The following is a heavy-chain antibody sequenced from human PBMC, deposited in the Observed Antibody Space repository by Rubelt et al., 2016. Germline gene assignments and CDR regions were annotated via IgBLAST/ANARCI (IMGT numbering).Heavy chain of an antibody. Sequence: EVQLVESGGGLVQPGGSLRLSCAASGFTFSSYSMNWVRQAPGKGPVWVARINIDAVTTTYAYSVTGRFTISSDNAKNTVQLQMNSVEVKDTAVYYCARQSTGYGMDVWGQGTTVTVSS. CDR2: INIDAVTT. CDR1: GFTFSSYS. D-gene: IGHD1-1*01. V-gene: IGHV3-74*02. J-gene: IGHJ6*02. CDR3: ARQSTGYGMDV.